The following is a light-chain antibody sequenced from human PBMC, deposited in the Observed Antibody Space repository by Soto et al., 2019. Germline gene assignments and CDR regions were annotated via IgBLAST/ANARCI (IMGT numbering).Light chain of an antibody. CDR1: QSVSSN. CDR3: QQYHNRLPIT. Sequence: EIVMTQSPATLSVSPGERATLSCRASQSVSSNLAWYQQKPGQAPRLLIYGASTRATGIPARFRGSGSGTQFTLTISSLHSQDFALYYCQQYHNRLPITFRQGPRLQLK. CDR2: GAS. J-gene: IGKJ5*01. V-gene: IGKV3-15*01.